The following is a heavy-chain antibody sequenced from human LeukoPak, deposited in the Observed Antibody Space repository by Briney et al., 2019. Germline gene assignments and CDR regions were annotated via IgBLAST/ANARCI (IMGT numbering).Heavy chain of an antibody. J-gene: IGHJ3*02. V-gene: IGHV4-4*07. D-gene: IGHD5-24*01. CDR2: ICTSGST. Sequence: SETLSLTCAVSGGSISSYYWSWIRQPAGKGLEWIGRICTSGSTNYNPSLKSRVTMSVDTSKNQFSLKLSSVTAEDTAVYYCAREGDGYLDAFDIWGQGTMVTVSS. CDR1: GGSISSYY. CDR3: AREGDGYLDAFDI.